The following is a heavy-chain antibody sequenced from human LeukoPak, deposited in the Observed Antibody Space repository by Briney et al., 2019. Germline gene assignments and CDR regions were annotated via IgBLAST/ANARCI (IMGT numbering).Heavy chain of an antibody. Sequence: ASVKVSCKASGYSFTSYAMNWVRQAPGQGLEWMGWINTNTGNPTYAQGFTERFVFSLDTSVSTAYLQISSLKAEDTAVYYCARDDKWAPKNGNYWGQGTLVTVSS. CDR1: GYSFTSYA. CDR3: ARDDKWAPKNGNY. V-gene: IGHV7-4-1*02. CDR2: INTNTGNP. J-gene: IGHJ4*02. D-gene: IGHD1-26*01.